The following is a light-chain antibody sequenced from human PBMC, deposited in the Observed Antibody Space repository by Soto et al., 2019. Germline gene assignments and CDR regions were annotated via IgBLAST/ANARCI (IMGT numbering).Light chain of an antibody. CDR3: QQYNSYSQT. V-gene: IGKV1-5*01. J-gene: IGKJ5*01. CDR2: DAS. CDR1: QSVYNT. Sequence: DIQMTQSPSTLSASAGDRVTITCRASQSVYNTLAWYQQKPGKAPKLLIYDASSLESGVPSRFSGSGSGTEFTLTISSLQPDDFATYYCQQYNSYSQTFGQGTRWRL.